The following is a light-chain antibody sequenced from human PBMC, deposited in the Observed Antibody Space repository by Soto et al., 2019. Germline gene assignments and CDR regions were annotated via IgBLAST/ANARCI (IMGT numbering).Light chain of an antibody. J-gene: IGLJ1*01. CDR1: HSNIGAGYD. Sequence: QSALTQPPSVSGAPGQSVTISCTGSHSNIGAGYDVHWYQQLLGAVPKLLIYDNTNRPSGVPDRCSGTKSGASASLDSTGLEADDESEYYCYTYAGSNRVFGTGTQLTVL. CDR3: YTYAGSNRV. V-gene: IGLV1-40*01. CDR2: DNT.